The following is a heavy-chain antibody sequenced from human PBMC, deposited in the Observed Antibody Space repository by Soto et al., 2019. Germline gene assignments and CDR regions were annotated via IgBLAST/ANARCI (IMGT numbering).Heavy chain of an antibody. CDR3: ARDKITGLFDY. Sequence: QVQLQQWGAGLLKPSETLSLTCAVYGGSFSGYYWTWVRQPPGPGLEWIGEINHSGSTNYNPSLKSRVTISVDTSKHQFSLTLTSVTAADTAVYYCARDKITGLFDYWGQGTLVTVSS. V-gene: IGHV4-34*01. D-gene: IGHD2-8*02. CDR1: GGSFSGYY. CDR2: INHSGST. J-gene: IGHJ4*02.